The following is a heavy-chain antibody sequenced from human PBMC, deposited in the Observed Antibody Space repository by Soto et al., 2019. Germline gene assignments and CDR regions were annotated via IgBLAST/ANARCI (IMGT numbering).Heavy chain of an antibody. CDR3: ARQGFGPLHGLVDV. D-gene: IGHD3-10*01. CDR2: VHHSWGS. Sequence: QVQLQESGPGLVKPSETLSLSCTVSGGSISSYYWSWFRQSPGKRMEWIGYVHHSWGSSYNPSLQSRVAISIDTSKSQFSLKVTSVAATDTAVYYCARQGFGPLHGLVDVWGPGTKVIVSS. J-gene: IGHJ6*02. V-gene: IGHV4-59*08. CDR1: GGSISSYY.